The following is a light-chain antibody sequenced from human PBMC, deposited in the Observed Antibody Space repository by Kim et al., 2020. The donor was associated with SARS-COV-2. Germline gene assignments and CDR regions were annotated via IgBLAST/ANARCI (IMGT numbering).Light chain of an antibody. J-gene: IGLJ2*01. CDR1: SGHDSYA. Sequence: VKHTCTLSSGHDSYAIAWHQQQPEKAPRSLMKLNSDGSHSKGDGIPDRFSGSSSGAERYLTISSLQSEDEADYYCQTWGTGIHVVFGGGTQLTVL. CDR2: LNSDGSH. CDR3: QTWGTGIHVV. V-gene: IGLV4-69*01.